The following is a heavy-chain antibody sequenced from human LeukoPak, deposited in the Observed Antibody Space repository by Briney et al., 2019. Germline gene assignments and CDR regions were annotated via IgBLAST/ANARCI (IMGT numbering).Heavy chain of an antibody. J-gene: IGHJ5*02. CDR2: ISAYNGNT. Sequence: ASVKVSCKASGYTFTSYGISWVRQAPGQGLEWMGWISAYNGNTNYAQKLQGRVTMTTDTSTSTAYMELRSLRSDDTAVYYCARDPSSSTSWYWFDPWGQGTLVTVSS. CDR3: ARDPSSSTSWYWFDP. CDR1: GYTFTSYG. D-gene: IGHD2-2*01. V-gene: IGHV1-18*01.